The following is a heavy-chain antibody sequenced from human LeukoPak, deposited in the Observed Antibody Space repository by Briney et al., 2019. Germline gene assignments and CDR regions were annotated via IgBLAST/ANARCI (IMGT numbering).Heavy chain of an antibody. CDR2: IRYDGSNK. CDR3: AKDLDIVVVSASTGFDY. V-gene: IGHV3-30*02. CDR1: GFTFSSYG. J-gene: IGHJ4*02. Sequence: GGSLRLSCAASGFTFSSYGMHWVRQAPGKGLEWVAFIRYDGSNKYYADSVKGRFTISRDNSKNTLYLQMNSLRAEDTAVYYCAKDLDIVVVSASTGFDYWGQGTLVTVSS. D-gene: IGHD2-2*03.